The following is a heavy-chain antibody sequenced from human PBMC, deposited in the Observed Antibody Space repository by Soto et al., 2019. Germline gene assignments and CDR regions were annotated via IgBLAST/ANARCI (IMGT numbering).Heavy chain of an antibody. J-gene: IGHJ4*02. CDR1: GYTFTNHN. CDR2: ISAYNGIT. CDR3: ARQLATAFDY. V-gene: IGHV1-18*01. Sequence: QVQLVQSGADVKKTGASVKVSCKASGYTFTNHNINWVRQAPGQGLEWMGWISAYNGITYYAQKFQDRVTMTTDTSTSTVYMELRSLRSDDTALYYCARQLATAFDYWGQGTLVTVSS. D-gene: IGHD6-13*01.